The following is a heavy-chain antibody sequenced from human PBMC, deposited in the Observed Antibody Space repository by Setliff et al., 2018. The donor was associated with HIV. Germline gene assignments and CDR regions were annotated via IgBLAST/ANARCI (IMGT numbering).Heavy chain of an antibody. CDR3: ARGGTYCTNGVCYTHNWFDP. Sequence: ASVKVSCKASGYTFTSYHIHWVRQAPGQGLEWMGVINPSGGSTSYAQKFQGRVTITRNTSISTAYMELSSLRSEDTAVYYCARGGTYCTNGVCYTHNWFDPWGQGTLVTVS. V-gene: IGHV1-46*01. D-gene: IGHD2-8*01. CDR2: INPSGGST. CDR1: GYTFTSYH. J-gene: IGHJ5*02.